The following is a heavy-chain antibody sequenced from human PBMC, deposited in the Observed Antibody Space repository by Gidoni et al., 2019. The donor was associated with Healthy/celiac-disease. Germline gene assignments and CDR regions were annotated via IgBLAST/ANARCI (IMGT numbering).Heavy chain of an antibody. CDR2: ISGSGGST. Sequence: EVQLLESGGGLVQPGGSLRLSCAASGFTFSSYDCSWVRQAPGKGLEWVSAISGSGGSTYYADSVKGRFTISRDNSKNTLYLQMNSLRAEDTAVYYCAKDLTAITIFGVVPNWFDPWGQGTLVTVSS. D-gene: IGHD3-3*01. CDR1: GFTFSSYD. CDR3: AKDLTAITIFGVVPNWFDP. V-gene: IGHV3-23*01. J-gene: IGHJ5*02.